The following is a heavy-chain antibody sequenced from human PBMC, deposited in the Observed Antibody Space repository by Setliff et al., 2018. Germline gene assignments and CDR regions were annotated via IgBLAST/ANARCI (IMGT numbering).Heavy chain of an antibody. J-gene: IGHJ4*02. Sequence: GGSLRLSCAASKFTFSSFWMSWVRQASGKGLEWVANIKQDGSVIYFVDSVKGRFTISRDNAKNSLDLQMYRLRAEDTAVYYCARDVSRWLQFLGSLDQWGQGTLVTVSS. V-gene: IGHV3-7*03. CDR3: ARDVSRWLQFLGSLDQ. CDR1: KFTFSSFW. D-gene: IGHD5-12*01. CDR2: IKQDGSVI.